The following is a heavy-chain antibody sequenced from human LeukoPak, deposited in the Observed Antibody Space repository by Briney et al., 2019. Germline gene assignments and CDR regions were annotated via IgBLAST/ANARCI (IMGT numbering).Heavy chain of an antibody. D-gene: IGHD2-21*02. J-gene: IGHJ4*02. V-gene: IGHV3-30-3*01. CDR3: ARGLGVTDYFDY. Sequence: GRSLRLSCAASGFTFSSYAMHWARQAPGKGLGWGAVISYDGSNKYYADSVKGRFTISRDNSKNTLYLQMNSLRAEDTAVYYCARGLGVTDYFDYWGQGTLVTVSS. CDR1: GFTFSSYA. CDR2: ISYDGSNK.